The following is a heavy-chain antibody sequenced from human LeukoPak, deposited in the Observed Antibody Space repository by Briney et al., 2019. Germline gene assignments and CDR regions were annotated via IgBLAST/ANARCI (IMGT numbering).Heavy chain of an antibody. V-gene: IGHV1-2*04. CDR2: INPNSGGT. CDR1: GYTFTGYY. D-gene: IGHD6-13*01. CDR3: AIEYSSSWFDY. Sequence: ASVKVSCKASGYTFTGYYMHWVRQAPGQGLEWMGWINPNSGGTNYAQKFQGWVTMTRDTSISTAYMELSSLRSEDTAVYYCAIEYSSSWFDYWGQGTLVTVSS. J-gene: IGHJ4*02.